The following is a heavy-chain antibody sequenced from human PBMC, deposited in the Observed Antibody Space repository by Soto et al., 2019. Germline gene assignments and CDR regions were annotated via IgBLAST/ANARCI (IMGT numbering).Heavy chain of an antibody. Sequence: HPGGSLRLSCAASGFTFSNYVMSWVRQAPGKGLEWVSSISNSGGGTYYADSVRGRFTISRDNSKNTLYLQMNSLRAEDTAVYYCAKEDVGGYYYSGLWGRGTLVTVPS. D-gene: IGHD1-26*01. CDR1: GFTFSNYV. J-gene: IGHJ4*02. CDR3: AKEDVGGYYYSGL. V-gene: IGHV3-23*01. CDR2: ISNSGGGT.